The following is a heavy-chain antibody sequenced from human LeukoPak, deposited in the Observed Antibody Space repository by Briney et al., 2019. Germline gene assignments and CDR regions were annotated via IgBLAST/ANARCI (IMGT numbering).Heavy chain of an antibody. CDR1: GASISSYY. CDR2: IYYSGSI. D-gene: IGHD3-22*01. J-gene: IGHJ4*02. V-gene: IGHV4-59*01. CDR3: ARENPSGYYNRPIDY. Sequence: SETLTLICTVSGASISSYYWSWIRQPPGKGLEWIGDIYYSGSIKYNPSLKSRVTMSVDTSKNQFSLKLSSVTAADTAIYYCARENPSGYYNRPIDYWGQGTLVTVSS.